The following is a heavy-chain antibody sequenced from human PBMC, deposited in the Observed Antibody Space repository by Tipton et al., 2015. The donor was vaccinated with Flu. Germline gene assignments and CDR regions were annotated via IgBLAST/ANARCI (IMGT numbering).Heavy chain of an antibody. V-gene: IGHV3-53*01. CDR3: ARDPLYKSGWYGSHYYNGMDA. J-gene: IGHJ6*02. CDR1: GFNVGSSY. CDR2: IYSDGGT. Sequence: VQLVQSGGNLIQLGGSLRLSCAASGFNVGSSYMSWVRQSPGRGLEWVSVIYSDGGTYYGDSVKGRFTMSRDTSLNMVFLQMNRLRVEDTAVYFCARDPLYKSGWYGSHYYNGMDAWGQGTTVTVAS. D-gene: IGHD6-19*01.